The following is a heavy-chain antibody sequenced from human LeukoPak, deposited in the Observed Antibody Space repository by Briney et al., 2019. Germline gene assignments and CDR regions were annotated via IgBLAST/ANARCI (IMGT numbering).Heavy chain of an antibody. Sequence: PSETLSLTCSVFGXSISDSYWSWIRQPAGKGLEWIGRIYSSGNTNYNPSLRSRVTMSLDASENQFSLKLSSVTAADTAMYYCARNSGDFWGQGTLVTVSS. D-gene: IGHD4-23*01. CDR1: GXSISDSY. V-gene: IGHV4-4*07. J-gene: IGHJ4*02. CDR2: IYSSGNT. CDR3: ARNSGDF.